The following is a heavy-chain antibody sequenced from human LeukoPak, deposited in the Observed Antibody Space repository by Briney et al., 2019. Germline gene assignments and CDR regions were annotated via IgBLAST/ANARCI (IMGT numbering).Heavy chain of an antibody. V-gene: IGHV1-46*01. Sequence: GASVKVSCKTSGYTXTNYYMHWVRQAPGQGLAWMGIINPSDGSSTYAQNFQGRVTMTRDTSTSTVYMELSSLRSEDTAVYYCARGQSSANYYFEYWGQGTLVTVSS. CDR3: ARGQSSANYYFEY. J-gene: IGHJ4*02. CDR1: GYTXTNYY. D-gene: IGHD3-22*01. CDR2: INPSDGSS.